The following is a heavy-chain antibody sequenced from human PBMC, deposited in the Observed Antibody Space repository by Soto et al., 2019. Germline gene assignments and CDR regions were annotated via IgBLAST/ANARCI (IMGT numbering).Heavy chain of an antibody. CDR3: ARDGGIAAARAST. Sequence: GSLRLSCAASGFTFSSYSMNWVRQAPGKGLEWVSYISSSSSTIYYADSVKGRFTISRDNAKNSLYLQMNSLRAEDTAVYYCARDGGIAAARASTWGQGTLVTVSS. J-gene: IGHJ5*02. CDR2: ISSSSSTI. V-gene: IGHV3-48*01. CDR1: GFTFSSYS. D-gene: IGHD6-13*01.